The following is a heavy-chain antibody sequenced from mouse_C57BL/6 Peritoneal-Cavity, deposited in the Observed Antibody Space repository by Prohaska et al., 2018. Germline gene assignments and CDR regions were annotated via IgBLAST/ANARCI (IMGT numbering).Heavy chain of an antibody. CDR2: INPDSSTI. J-gene: IGHJ4*01. V-gene: IGHV4-1*01. CDR1: GIDFSRYW. Sequence: EVKLLQSGGGLVQPGGSLKLSCAASGIDFSRYWMSWVRRAPGKGLEWIGEINPDSSTINYAPSLKDKFIISRDNAKNTLYLQMSKVRSEDTARYYCARQLGEDAMDYWGQGTSVTVSS. D-gene: IGHD4-1*01. CDR3: ARQLGEDAMDY.